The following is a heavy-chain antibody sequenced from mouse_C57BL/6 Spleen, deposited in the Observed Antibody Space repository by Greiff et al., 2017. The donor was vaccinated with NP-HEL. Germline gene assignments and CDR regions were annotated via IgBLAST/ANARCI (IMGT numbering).Heavy chain of an antibody. V-gene: IGHV1-66*01. J-gene: IGHJ3*01. CDR3: ARGDYDGAWFAY. D-gene: IGHD2-4*01. CDR2: IYPGSGNT. CDR1: GYSFTSYY. Sequence: QVQLQQSGPELVKPGASVKISCKASGYSFTSYYIHWVKQRPGQGLEWIGWIYPGSGNTKYNEKFNGKATLTADTSSSTAYMQLSSLTSEDSAVYYCARGDYDGAWFAYWGQGTLVTVSA.